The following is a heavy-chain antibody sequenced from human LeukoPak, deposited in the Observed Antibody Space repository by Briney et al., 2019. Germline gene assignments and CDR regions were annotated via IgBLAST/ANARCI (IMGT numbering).Heavy chain of an antibody. CDR1: GFNFSKYA. V-gene: IGHV3-23*01. Sequence: GSLRLPCAASGFNFSKYALNWVRQAPGEGLEWVSGASGSGGSTKYADSVKGRFTISRDNSKNTLYLQMSSLRVEDTAVYYCAKDRVFGILIGGGFDYWGQGTQLIVSS. J-gene: IGHJ4*02. D-gene: IGHD3-3*01. CDR2: ASGSGGST. CDR3: AKDRVFGILIGGGFDY.